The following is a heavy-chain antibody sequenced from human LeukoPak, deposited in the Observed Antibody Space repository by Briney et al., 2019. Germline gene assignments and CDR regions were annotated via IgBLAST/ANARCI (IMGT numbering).Heavy chain of an antibody. CDR2: IYYSGST. CDR3: ARHVGTTGFDY. CDR1: GGSISSYY. D-gene: IGHD4-17*01. Sequence: SETLSLTCTVSGGSISSYYWSWIRQPPGKGLEWIGYIYYSGSTNYNPSLKSRVTISVDTSKNQFSLKLSSVTAADTAVYYCARHVGTTGFDYWGQGTLVTVSS. V-gene: IGHV4-59*08. J-gene: IGHJ4*02.